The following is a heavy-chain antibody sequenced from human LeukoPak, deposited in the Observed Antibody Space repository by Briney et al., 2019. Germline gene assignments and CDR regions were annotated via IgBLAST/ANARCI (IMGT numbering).Heavy chain of an antibody. CDR2: IYYSGST. CDR1: GGSISSYY. CDR3: ARVKSSWSNAEYFQH. D-gene: IGHD6-13*01. J-gene: IGHJ1*01. Sequence: SETLSLTCTVSGGSISSYYWSWIRQPPGKGLEWIGYIYYSGSTNYNPSLKSRVTISVDTSKNQFSLKLSSVTAADTAVYYCARVKSSWSNAEYFQHWGQGTLVTVSS. V-gene: IGHV4-59*01.